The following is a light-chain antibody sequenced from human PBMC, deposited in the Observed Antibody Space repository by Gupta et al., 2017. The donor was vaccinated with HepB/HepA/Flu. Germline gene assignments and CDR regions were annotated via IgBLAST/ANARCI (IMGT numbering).Light chain of an antibody. CDR2: DAS. CDR3: QQYGSSRT. J-gene: IGKJ1*01. CDR1: QSVSSNS. V-gene: IGKV3-20*01. Sequence: IVVTQSPGTLSLSPGERASLSCRASQSVSSNSLAWYQLKPGQAPRLLIYDASSRATGIPDRFSGSGSGTDFTLTISRLEPEDFAVYYCQQYGSSRTFGQGTKVEI.